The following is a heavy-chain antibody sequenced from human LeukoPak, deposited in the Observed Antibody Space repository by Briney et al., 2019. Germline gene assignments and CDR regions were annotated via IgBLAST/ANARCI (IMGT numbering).Heavy chain of an antibody. D-gene: IGHD2-8*01. V-gene: IGHV4-39*07. Sequence: SETLSLTCTVSGGSISSSDYYWGWIRQPPGKRLEWIGNIYYTGSSSYNSSLKSRVTISVDTSKNQFSLQLSSVTAADTAVYYCARENYCTNGVCWAFDPWGQGTLVTVSS. J-gene: IGHJ5*02. CDR2: IYYTGSS. CDR3: ARENYCTNGVCWAFDP. CDR1: GGSISSSDYY.